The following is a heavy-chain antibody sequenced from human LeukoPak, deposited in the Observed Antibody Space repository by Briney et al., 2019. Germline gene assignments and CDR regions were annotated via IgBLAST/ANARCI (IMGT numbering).Heavy chain of an antibody. CDR2: FNPNSGGA. CDR3: LTMIVVVTNS. J-gene: IGHJ4*02. CDR1: GGTFSSSG. Sequence: ASVKVSCKASGGTFSSSGISWVRQAPGQGLEWMGWFNPNSGGADYAQKFQGRVTMTRDTSITTAYMELSSLRSDDTAVYYCLTMIVVVTNSWGQGTLVTVSS. V-gene: IGHV1-2*02. D-gene: IGHD3-22*01.